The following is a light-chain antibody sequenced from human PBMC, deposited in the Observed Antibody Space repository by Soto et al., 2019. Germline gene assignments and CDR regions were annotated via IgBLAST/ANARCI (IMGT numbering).Light chain of an antibody. J-gene: IGKJ4*01. V-gene: IGKV3-15*01. CDR2: GAS. CDR3: QQYNDWPPVT. CDR1: QSVSGN. Sequence: EIVLTQSPGSLSVSPGERATLSCRASQSVSGNLAWYQQKPGQAPRLLIYGASTRATGIPARFSGSGSGTEFTLTISSLQSEDFAVYYCQQYNDWPPVTFGGGTKVEIK.